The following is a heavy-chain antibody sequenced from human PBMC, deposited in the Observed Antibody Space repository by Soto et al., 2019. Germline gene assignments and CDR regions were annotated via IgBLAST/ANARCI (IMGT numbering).Heavy chain of an antibody. J-gene: IGHJ6*02. Sequence: GESLKISCKGSGYRFTSYWIGCVRQMPGKGLEWMGIIYPGDSDTRYSPSFQGQVTISADKSISTAYLQWSSLKASDTAMYYCGRQSGYDSHYYYYGMDVWGQGTTVTVS. CDR3: GRQSGYDSHYYYYGMDV. V-gene: IGHV5-51*01. CDR2: IYPGDSDT. CDR1: GYRFTSYW. D-gene: IGHD5-12*01.